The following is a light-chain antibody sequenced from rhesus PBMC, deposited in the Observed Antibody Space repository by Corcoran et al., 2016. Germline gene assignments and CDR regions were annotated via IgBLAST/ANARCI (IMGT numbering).Light chain of an antibody. V-gene: IGLV2S7*01. J-gene: IGLJ6*01. CDR2: GVS. CDR3: CSYTPSSTFAV. Sequence: QSAPTQPPSVPGSPGQSFTISCTGTSSDLGGDNYVSWYQQHPGKAPKLMIYGVSNRPSGVSDRFSGSKSGNTASLTISGLQAEDEADYYCCSYTPSSTFAVFGSGTKVTVL. CDR1: SSDLGGDNY.